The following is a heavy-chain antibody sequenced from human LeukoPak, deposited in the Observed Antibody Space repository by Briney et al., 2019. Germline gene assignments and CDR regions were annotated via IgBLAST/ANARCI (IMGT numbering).Heavy chain of an antibody. D-gene: IGHD6-25*01. V-gene: IGHV3-11*05. J-gene: IGHJ4*02. Sequence: GGSLRLSCAASGFTFSDYYMTWIRQAPGKGLEWVSYISTTSSLTNYADSVKGRFTISRDNAKNSLFLQMNSLRADDTAVYYCARGQRGDYWGQGTLVTVSS. CDR1: GFTFSDYY. CDR3: ARGQRGDY. CDR2: ISTTSSLT.